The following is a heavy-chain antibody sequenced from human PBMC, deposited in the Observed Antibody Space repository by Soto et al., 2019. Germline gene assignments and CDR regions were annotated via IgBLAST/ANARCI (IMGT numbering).Heavy chain of an antibody. CDR3: ARGGLNSGYSYGFYFYYYGMDV. CDR2: IIPIFGTA. D-gene: IGHD5-18*01. J-gene: IGHJ6*02. Sequence: ASVKVSCKASGGTFSSYAISWVRQAPGQGLEWMGGIIPIFGTANYAQKFQGRVTITADESTSTAYMELSSLRSEDTAVYYCARGGLNSGYSYGFYFYYYGMDVWGQGTTVTVSS. V-gene: IGHV1-69*13. CDR1: GGTFSSYA.